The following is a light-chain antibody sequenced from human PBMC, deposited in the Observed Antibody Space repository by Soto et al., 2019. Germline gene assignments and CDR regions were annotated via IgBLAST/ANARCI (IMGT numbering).Light chain of an antibody. V-gene: IGKV3-11*01. Sequence: EIVMTQSPATLSVSPGERATLSCRASQSVFTYLAWYQQKPGQAPRLLIYDVSDRATGIPGRFSGTGSGTDFTLTISSLEPEDFAVYYCHHRSNWPGTFGQGTKVDIK. CDR1: QSVFTY. CDR2: DVS. CDR3: HHRSNWPGT. J-gene: IGKJ1*01.